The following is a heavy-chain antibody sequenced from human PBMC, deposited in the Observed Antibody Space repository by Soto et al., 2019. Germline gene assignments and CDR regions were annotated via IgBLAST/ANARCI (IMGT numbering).Heavy chain of an antibody. V-gene: IGHV3-11*04. CDR1: GFNFSDYY. CDR2: ISGRASTI. J-gene: IGHJ4*02. D-gene: IGHD2-21*02. CDR3: AKAAPLAYCGGDCYPPLGY. Sequence: GGSLRLSCAASGFNFSDYYMSWIRQAPGKGLEWVSSISGRASTIYYADSVRGRFTISRDNSKNTLYLQMNSLRAEDTAVYYCAKAAPLAYCGGDCYPPLGYWGQGTLVTVS.